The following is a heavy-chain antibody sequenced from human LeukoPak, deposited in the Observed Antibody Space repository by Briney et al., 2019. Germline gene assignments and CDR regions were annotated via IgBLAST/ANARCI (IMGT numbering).Heavy chain of an antibody. V-gene: IGHV4-39*07. D-gene: IGHD6-6*01. CDR2: IYYSGST. CDR1: GDSISTSSYY. J-gene: IGHJ3*02. Sequence: PSETLSLTRSVSGDSISTSSYYWGWIRQPPGKGLEWIGTIYYSGSTYYNPSLTSRVTISVDTSKNQFSLKLSSVTAADTAVYYCARGSYGAFDIWGQGTMVTVSS. CDR3: ARGSYGAFDI.